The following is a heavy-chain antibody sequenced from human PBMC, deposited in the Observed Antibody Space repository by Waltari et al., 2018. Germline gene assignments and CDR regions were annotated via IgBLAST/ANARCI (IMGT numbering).Heavy chain of an antibody. CDR1: GYTFTEYY. Sequence: EVQLIQSGAEVKKPGATVKISCKASGYTFTEYYMHWVQQAPGKGLEWVGRIDPEDGETKYAEKFQGRATITEDTSIDTAYMELSSLRSEDTAIFYCARTTTIKSLDYWGQGTLVTVSS. D-gene: IGHD1-7*01. CDR2: IDPEDGET. J-gene: IGHJ4*02. CDR3: ARTTTIKSLDY. V-gene: IGHV1-69-2*01.